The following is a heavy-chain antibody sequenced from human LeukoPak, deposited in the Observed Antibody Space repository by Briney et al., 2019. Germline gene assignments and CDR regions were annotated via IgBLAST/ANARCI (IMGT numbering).Heavy chain of an antibody. CDR3: ASKEGIAAALTFDY. J-gene: IGHJ4*02. Sequence: GASVKVSCKASGGTFSSYAISWVRQAPGQGLEWMGGIIPIFGTANYAQKFQGRVTITTDESTSTAYMELSSLRSEDTAVYYCASKEGIAAALTFDYWGQGTLVTVSS. CDR1: GGTFSSYA. D-gene: IGHD6-13*01. CDR2: IIPIFGTA. V-gene: IGHV1-69*05.